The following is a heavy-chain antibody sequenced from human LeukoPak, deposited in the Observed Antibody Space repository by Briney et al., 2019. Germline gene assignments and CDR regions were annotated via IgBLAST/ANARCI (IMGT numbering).Heavy chain of an antibody. CDR2: IYHSGST. V-gene: IGHV4-38-2*02. CDR3: ARDHSVATIGRGYDYYMDV. D-gene: IGHD5-12*01. J-gene: IGHJ6*03. Sequence: SETLSLTCAVSGYSISSGYYWGWIRQPPGKGLEWIGSIYHSGSTYYNPSLKSRVTISVDTSKNQFSLKLSSVTAADTAVYYCARDHSVATIGRGYDYYMDVWGKGTTVTVSS. CDR1: GYSISSGYY.